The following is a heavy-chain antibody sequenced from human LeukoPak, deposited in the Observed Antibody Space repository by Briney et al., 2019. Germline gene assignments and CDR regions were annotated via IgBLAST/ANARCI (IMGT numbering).Heavy chain of an antibody. CDR1: GYTFTGYY. CDR2: INPNSGGT. D-gene: IGHD6-19*01. CDR3: ARDAVAGTLGDWFDP. Sequence: ASVKVSCKASGYTFTGYYMHWVRQAPGQGLEWMGWINPNSGGTNYAQKFQGRVIMTRDTSISTAYMELSRLRSDDTAVYYCARDAVAGTLGDWFDPWGQGTLVTVSS. J-gene: IGHJ5*02. V-gene: IGHV1-2*02.